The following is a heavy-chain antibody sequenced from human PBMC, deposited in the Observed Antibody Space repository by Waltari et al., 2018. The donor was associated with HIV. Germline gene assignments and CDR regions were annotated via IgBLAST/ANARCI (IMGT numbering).Heavy chain of an antibody. Sequence: QVRLQQSGPGLMKTSQTLSLTCDISRDSLSSNTAAWNWFRRSPSRGFEWLGKTYYRSEWRFDYAGSMKGRLSISVDIAMNQFSLHLTSLIPDDTATYYCVRDSYGFDIWGQGNPV. CDR2: TYYRSEWRF. V-gene: IGHV6-1*02. CDR3: VRDSYGFDI. D-gene: IGHD3-16*01. CDR1: RDSLSSNTAA. J-gene: IGHJ5*02.